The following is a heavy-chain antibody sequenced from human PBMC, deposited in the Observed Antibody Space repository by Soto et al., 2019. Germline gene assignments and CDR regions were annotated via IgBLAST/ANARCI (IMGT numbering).Heavy chain of an antibody. CDR3: SNACRRALRFLEWLYFDN. CDR2: ISGSGGST. D-gene: IGHD3-3*01. V-gene: IGHV3-23*01. Sequence: PGGSLRLSCAASGFTFSSYAMSWVRQAPGKGLEWVSAISGSGGSTYYADSVKGRFTISRDNSKNTLYLQMNSLRAEDTAVYYFSNACRRALRFLEWLYFDNWYQGTLVKVSS. J-gene: IGHJ5*02. CDR1: GFTFSSYA.